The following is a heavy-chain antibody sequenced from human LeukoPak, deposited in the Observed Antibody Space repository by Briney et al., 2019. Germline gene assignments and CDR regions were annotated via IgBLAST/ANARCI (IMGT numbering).Heavy chain of an antibody. CDR3: AKWSSSVEGAIY. CDR2: IYSGDST. CDR1: GITVSNNY. D-gene: IGHD6-6*01. Sequence: GGSLRLSCAASGITVSNNYMSWVRQAPGKGLEWVSLIYSGDSTYYADSVKGRFTISRDSSKNTLYLQMNSLRAEDTAVYYCAKWSSSVEGAIYWGQGTLVTVSS. V-gene: IGHV3-66*01. J-gene: IGHJ4*02.